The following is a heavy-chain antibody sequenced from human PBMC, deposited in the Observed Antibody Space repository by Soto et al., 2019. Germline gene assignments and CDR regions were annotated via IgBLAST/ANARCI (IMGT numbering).Heavy chain of an antibody. J-gene: IGHJ6*03. D-gene: IGHD3-3*01. CDR1: GYTFTSYG. CDR3: AGLPSRPYDFWSGYYRGSRDGHYYYYMDV. V-gene: IGHV1-18*01. CDR2: ISAYNGNT. Sequence: RASVKVSCKASGYTFTSYGISWVRQAPGQGLEWMGWISAYNGNTNYAQKLQGRVTMTTDTSTSTAYMELRSLRSDDTAVYYCAGLPSRPYDFWSGYYRGSRDGHYYYYMDVWGKGTTVTVSS.